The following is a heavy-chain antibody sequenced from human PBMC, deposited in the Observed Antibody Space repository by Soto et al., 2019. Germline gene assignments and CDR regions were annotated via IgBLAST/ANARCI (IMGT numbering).Heavy chain of an antibody. CDR2: ISGSGGST. J-gene: IGHJ4*02. CDR1: GFTFSSYA. V-gene: IGHV3-23*01. CDR3: AKDSNIMITFGGVS. Sequence: EVQLLESGGGLVQPGGSLRLSCAASGFTFSSYAMSWVRQAPGKGLEWVSDISGSGGSTYYADSVKGRFTISRDNSKNTLYLQMNSLRAEDTAVYYCAKDSNIMITFGGVSWGQGTLVTVSS. D-gene: IGHD3-16*01.